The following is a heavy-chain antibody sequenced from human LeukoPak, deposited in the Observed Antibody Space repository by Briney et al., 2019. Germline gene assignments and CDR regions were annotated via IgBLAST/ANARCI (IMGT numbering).Heavy chain of an antibody. CDR3: ARDIGYLPLA. J-gene: IGHJ5*02. Sequence: PSETLSLTCTVSGGSISSYYWSWIRQPAGKGLEWIGRIYTSGSTNYNPSLKSRVTISVDKSKNQFSLKLSSVTAADTAVYLRARDIGYLPLAWGQGTLVTVSS. CDR1: GGSISSYY. D-gene: IGHD6-13*01. V-gene: IGHV4-4*07. CDR2: IYTSGST.